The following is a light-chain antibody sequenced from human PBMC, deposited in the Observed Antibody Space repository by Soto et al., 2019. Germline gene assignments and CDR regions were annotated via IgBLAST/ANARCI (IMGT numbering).Light chain of an antibody. CDR3: SSSTSGSTPFV. CDR1: SSDIGGSNS. V-gene: IGLV2-14*01. CDR2: EVS. Sequence: QSALTQPASVSGSPGQSITISCTGTSSDIGGSNSVSWYQQHPGQAPKLMISEVSNRPSGVSNRFSGSKSGNTASLNISGLQAEDEADYYCSSSTSGSTPFVFGAGTKVNGL. J-gene: IGLJ1*01.